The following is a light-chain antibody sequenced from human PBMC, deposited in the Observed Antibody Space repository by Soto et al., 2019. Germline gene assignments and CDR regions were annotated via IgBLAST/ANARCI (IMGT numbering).Light chain of an antibody. Sequence: DIVMTQSPLSLPVTPGEPASISCRSSQRLLHSNGYIPLDWYLQKPGQSPQLLIYLGSNRASGVPDRFSGSGSGTDFTLKISRVEAEDVGVYYCMQALQTPLTFGGRTKVEIK. CDR2: LGS. CDR3: MQALQTPLT. J-gene: IGKJ4*01. V-gene: IGKV2-28*01. CDR1: QRLLHSNGYIP.